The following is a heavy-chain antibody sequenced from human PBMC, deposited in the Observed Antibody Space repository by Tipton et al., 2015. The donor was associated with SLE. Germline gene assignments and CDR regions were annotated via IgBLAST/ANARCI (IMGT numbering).Heavy chain of an antibody. J-gene: IGHJ4*02. CDR2: IYYSGTT. V-gene: IGHV4-31*03. CDR3: AKDPIWFGEAHYFDY. D-gene: IGHD3-10*01. CDR1: GGSISSGGYY. Sequence: TLSLTCTVSGGSISSGGYYWSWIRQHPGKGLEWIGYIYYSGTTYYNPSLKSRVTISVDTSKNQFSLKLSSVTAADTAVYYCAKDPIWFGEAHYFDYWGQGTLVTVSS.